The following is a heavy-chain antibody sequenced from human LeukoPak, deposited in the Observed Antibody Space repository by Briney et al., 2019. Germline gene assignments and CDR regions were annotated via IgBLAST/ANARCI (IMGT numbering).Heavy chain of an antibody. CDR1: GGSISSYY. CDR3: ANSGYSYHYYIDV. J-gene: IGHJ6*03. D-gene: IGHD2-15*01. Sequence: SSETLPLTCTVSGGSISSYYWSWIRQPAGKGLEWIGRIYTSGSTNYNPSLKSRVTMSVDTSKNQFSLKLSSVTAADTAVYYCANSGYSYHYYIDVWGKGTTVTVSS. CDR2: IYTSGST. V-gene: IGHV4-4*07.